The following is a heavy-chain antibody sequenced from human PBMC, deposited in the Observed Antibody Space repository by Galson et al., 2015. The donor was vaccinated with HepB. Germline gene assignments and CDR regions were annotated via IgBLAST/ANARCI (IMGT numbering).Heavy chain of an antibody. D-gene: IGHD3-3*01. J-gene: IGHJ6*02. CDR2: INPNSGGT. CDR3: AREDFTIFGHYYGMDV. Sequence: SVKVSCKASGYTFTGYYMHWVRQAPGQGLEWMGRINPNSGGTNYAQKFQGRVTMTRDTSIRTAYMELSRLRSDDTAVYYCAREDFTIFGHYYGMDVWGQGTTVTVSS. CDR1: GYTFTGYY. V-gene: IGHV1-2*06.